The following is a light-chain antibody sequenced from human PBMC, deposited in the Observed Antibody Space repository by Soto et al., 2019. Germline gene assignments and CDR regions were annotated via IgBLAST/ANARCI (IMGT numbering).Light chain of an antibody. V-gene: IGKV3-15*01. CDR3: QQYNNWPPIT. CDR1: QSVSSN. Sequence: EIVMTQSPASLSVPPGERATLSCRASQSVSSNLAWYQQKPGQAPRLLIYGAPTRATGIPTRFSGSGSGTEFTLTISSLQSEDFAVYYCQQYNNWPPITFGQGTKVDIK. J-gene: IGKJ1*01. CDR2: GAP.